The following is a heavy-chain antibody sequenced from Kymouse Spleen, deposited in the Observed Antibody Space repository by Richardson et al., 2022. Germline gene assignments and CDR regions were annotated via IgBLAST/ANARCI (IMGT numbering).Heavy chain of an antibody. Sequence: QVQLQQWGAGLLKPSETLSLTCAVYGGSFSGYYWSWIRQPPGKGLEWIGEINHSGSTNYNPSLKSRVTISVDTSKNQFSLKLSSVTAADTAVYYCAGYSGSSWFDPWGQGTLVTVSS. CDR2: INHSGST. J-gene: IGHJ5*02. CDR3: AGYSGSSWFDP. V-gene: IGHV4-34*01. CDR1: GGSFSGYY. D-gene: IGHD1-26*01.